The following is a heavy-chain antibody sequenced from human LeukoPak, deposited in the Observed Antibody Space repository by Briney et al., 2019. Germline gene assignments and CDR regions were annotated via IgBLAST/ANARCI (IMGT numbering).Heavy chain of an antibody. J-gene: IGHJ4*02. CDR2: IWYDGSNK. Sequence: GRSLRLSCAASGFTFSSYGMHWVRQAPGKGLEWVAVIWYDGSNKYYAGSVEGRFTISRDNSKNTLYLQMNSLRAEDTAVYYCARAPLRYFDWLLVYWGQGTLVTVSS. D-gene: IGHD3-9*01. CDR1: GFTFSSYG. CDR3: ARAPLRYFDWLLVY. V-gene: IGHV3-33*01.